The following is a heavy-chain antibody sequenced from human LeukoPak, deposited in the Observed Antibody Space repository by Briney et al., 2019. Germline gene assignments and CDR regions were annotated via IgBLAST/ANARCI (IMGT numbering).Heavy chain of an antibody. D-gene: IGHD6-19*01. J-gene: IGHJ5*02. CDR3: AKPISGGLAVSADWFDP. Sequence: GGSLRLSCAASGFAFNFYAMTWVRQAPGKRLQWVSTINASGGNTYYAESVRGRFTISRDNSKDTLYLQLNSLTAEDTAIYYFAKPISGGLAVSADWFDPWGQGTLVAVSS. CDR2: INASGGNT. V-gene: IGHV3-23*01. CDR1: GFAFNFYA.